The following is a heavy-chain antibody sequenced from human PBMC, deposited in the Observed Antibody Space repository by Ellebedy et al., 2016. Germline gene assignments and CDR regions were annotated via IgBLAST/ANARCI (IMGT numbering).Heavy chain of an antibody. CDR3: ARHVHVDANVRRASGWFDP. V-gene: IGHV4-39*01. Sequence: SETLSLXXTVTGDSISSPSSSWGWIRQPPGGGLEWIGNISYSGITYYNPSLKSRVTISIDTSKNQFSLKLTSVTAADTAIYYCARHVHVDANVRRASGWFDPWGQGTLAIVSS. D-gene: IGHD3-10*01. CDR1: GDSISSPSSS. CDR2: ISYSGIT. J-gene: IGHJ5*02.